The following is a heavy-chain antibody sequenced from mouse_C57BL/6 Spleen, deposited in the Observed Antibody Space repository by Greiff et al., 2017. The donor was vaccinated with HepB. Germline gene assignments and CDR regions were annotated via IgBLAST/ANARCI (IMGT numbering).Heavy chain of an antibody. V-gene: IGHV14-4*01. D-gene: IGHD2-1*01. CDR1: GFNIKDDY. CDR3: TTSLLGGFAY. CDR2: IDPENGDT. J-gene: IGHJ3*01. Sequence: EVMLVESGAELVRPGASVKLSCTASGFNIKDDYMHWVKQRPEQGLEWIGWIDPENGDTEYASKFQGKATITADTSSNTAYLQLSSLTSEDTAVYYCTTSLLGGFAYWGQGTLVTVSA.